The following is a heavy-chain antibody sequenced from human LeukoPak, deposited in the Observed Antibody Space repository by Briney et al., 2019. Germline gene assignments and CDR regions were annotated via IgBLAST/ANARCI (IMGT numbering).Heavy chain of an antibody. V-gene: IGHV3-48*03. CDR1: GFTFSSYE. J-gene: IGHJ5*02. D-gene: IGHD4-17*01. CDR2: ISSSGSTI. Sequence: GGSLRLSCAASGFTFSSYEMNWVRQAPGKGLEWVSYISSSGSTIYYADSVKGRFTISRDNAKNSLYLQMNSLRAEDTAVYYCARVGAFSVTYYSPWFDPWGQGTLVTVSS. CDR3: ARVGAFSVTYYSPWFDP.